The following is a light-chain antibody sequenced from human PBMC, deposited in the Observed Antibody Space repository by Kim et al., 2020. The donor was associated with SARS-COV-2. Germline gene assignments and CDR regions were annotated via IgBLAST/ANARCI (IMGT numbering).Light chain of an antibody. CDR2: EDN. V-gene: IGLV3-1*01. CDR3: KVWDGGAVV. J-gene: IGLJ2*01. CDR1: KLGDRY. Sequence: SVPPGQTANIPCSGHKLGDRYVHWYQQKTGQSPVLVLYEDNKRPSGIPQRFSGSNSGNTATLTIIGTQATDEADYYCKVWDGGAVVFGGGTQLTVL.